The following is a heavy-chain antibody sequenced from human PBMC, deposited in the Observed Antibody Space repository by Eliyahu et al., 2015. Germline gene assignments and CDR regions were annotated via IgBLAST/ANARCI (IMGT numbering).Heavy chain of an antibody. CDR1: GFTFSSNW. Sequence: EVQLVESGGGLVQPGGSLRLSCAAXGFTFSSNWMHWVRQAPGKGLVWVSRISEDGTVTNYADSVKGRFSISRDNAKNTVYLQMNNLRAEDTAVYYCAKYYGISGIDYWGQGTLVSVSS. V-gene: IGHV3-74*01. CDR2: ISEDGTVT. CDR3: AKYYGISGIDY. J-gene: IGHJ4*02. D-gene: IGHD2/OR15-2a*01.